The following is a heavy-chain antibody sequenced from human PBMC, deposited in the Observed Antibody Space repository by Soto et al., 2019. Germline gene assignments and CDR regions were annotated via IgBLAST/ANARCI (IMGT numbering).Heavy chain of an antibody. CDR2: INPNSGGT. D-gene: IGHD6-13*01. J-gene: IGHJ4*02. CDR1: GYTFTGYY. Sequence: QVQLVQSGAEVKKPGASVKVSCKASGYTFTGYYMHWVRQAPGQGLEWMGWINPNSGGTNSAQKFQGRVTMTRDTSISTAYMERSRLRSDDTAVYYCARAGGTRGAAAGTWLGYWGQGTLVTVSS. CDR3: ARAGGTRGAAAGTWLGY. V-gene: IGHV1-2*02.